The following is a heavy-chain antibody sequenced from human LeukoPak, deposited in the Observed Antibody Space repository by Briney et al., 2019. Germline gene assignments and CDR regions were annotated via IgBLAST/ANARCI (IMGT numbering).Heavy chain of an antibody. D-gene: IGHD2-21*02. J-gene: IGHJ4*01. CDR2: ISYDGGNE. Sequence: GGSLRLSCAASGFTFSSYAVHWVRQAPGKGLEWVAVISYDGGNEYLADSVKGRFTISRDNSQNTLYMQMNSLRAEDTAVYYCAREVVVTAPHFDYWGQGTLVTVSS. CDR1: GFTFSSYA. CDR3: AREVVVTAPHFDY. V-gene: IGHV3-30*04.